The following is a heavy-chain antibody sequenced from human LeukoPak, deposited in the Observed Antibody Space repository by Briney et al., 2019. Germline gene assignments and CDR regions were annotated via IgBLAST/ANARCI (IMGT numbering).Heavy chain of an antibody. CDR3: ARAPGGSSWLFDY. D-gene: IGHD6-13*01. J-gene: IGHJ4*02. CDR1: GYTFTGYY. Sequence: ASVKVSCKASGYTFTGYYMHWVRQAPGQGLEWMGWINPNSGGTNYAQKFQGRVTMTRDTSISTAYMEPSRLRSDDTAVYYCARAPGGSSWLFDYWGQGTLVTVSS. CDR2: INPNSGGT. V-gene: IGHV1-2*02.